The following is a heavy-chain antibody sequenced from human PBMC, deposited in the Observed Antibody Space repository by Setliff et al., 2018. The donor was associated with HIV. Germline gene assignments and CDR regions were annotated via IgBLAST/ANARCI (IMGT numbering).Heavy chain of an antibody. J-gene: IGHJ4*02. V-gene: IGHV3-23*01. CDR2: FADSAVIT. D-gene: IGHD2-2*01. CDR1: GFSFASHA. CDR3: GRHVDGYCSATSCFVMSWH. Sequence: LRLSCEGSGFSFASHAMTWVRQAPGKGLEWVSTFADSAVITLYADSVKGRFTMSRDNSKNTLYLHMTGLRADDTAIYYCGRHVDGYCSATSCFVMSWHWGQGTLVTVSS.